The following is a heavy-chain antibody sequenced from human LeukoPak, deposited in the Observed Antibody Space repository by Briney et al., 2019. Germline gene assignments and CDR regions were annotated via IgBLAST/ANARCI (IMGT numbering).Heavy chain of an antibody. CDR2: ISYDGSNK. J-gene: IGHJ4*02. CDR1: GFTFSSHA. D-gene: IGHD6-6*01. CDR3: ARAGSIAALGDDY. Sequence: GGSLRLSCAASGFTFSSHAMHWVRQAPGKGLEWVAVISYDGSNKYYADSVKGRFTISRDNSKNTLYLQMNSLRAEGTAVYYCARAGSIAALGDDYWGQGTLVTVSS. V-gene: IGHV3-30-3*01.